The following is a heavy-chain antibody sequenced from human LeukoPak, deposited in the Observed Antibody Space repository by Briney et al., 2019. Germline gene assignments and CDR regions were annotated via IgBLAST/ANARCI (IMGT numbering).Heavy chain of an antibody. CDR1: GGSISSYY. D-gene: IGHD2-21*01. CDR2: IYYSGST. Sequence: SETLSLTCTVSGGSISSYYWSWIRQPPAKGLEWIGYIYYSGSTNYNPSLKSRVTISVDTSKNQFSLKLSSVTAADTAVYYCARVKRVYCGGDCYHNAFDIWGRGTMVTVSS. V-gene: IGHV4-59*01. CDR3: ARVKRVYCGGDCYHNAFDI. J-gene: IGHJ3*02.